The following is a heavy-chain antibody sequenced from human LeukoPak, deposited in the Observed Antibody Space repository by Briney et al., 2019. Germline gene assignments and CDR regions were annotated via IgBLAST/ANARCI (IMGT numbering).Heavy chain of an antibody. Sequence: ASVKVSCKASGYTFTSYDINWVRQATGQGLEWMGWMNPNSGNTGYAQKFQGRVTITRNTSISTAYMELSSLRSEDTAVYYCARGYCSSTSCYLVLDYWGRGTLVTVSS. V-gene: IGHV1-8*01. J-gene: IGHJ4*02. CDR1: GYTFTSYD. CDR2: MNPNSGNT. CDR3: ARGYCSSTSCYLVLDY. D-gene: IGHD2-2*01.